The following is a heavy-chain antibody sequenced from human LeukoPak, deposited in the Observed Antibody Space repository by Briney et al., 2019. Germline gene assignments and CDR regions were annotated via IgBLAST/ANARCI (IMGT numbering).Heavy chain of an antibody. J-gene: IGHJ4*02. V-gene: IGHV3-33*06. Sequence: PGRSLRLSCAASGFTFSSYGMHWVRQAPGKGLEWVAVIWYDGSNKYSADSVKGRFTISRDNSKNTLYLQMNSLRAEDTAAYYCAKGSGDYAPYFDYWGQGTLVTVSS. D-gene: IGHD4-17*01. CDR2: IWYDGSNK. CDR1: GFTFSSYG. CDR3: AKGSGDYAPYFDY.